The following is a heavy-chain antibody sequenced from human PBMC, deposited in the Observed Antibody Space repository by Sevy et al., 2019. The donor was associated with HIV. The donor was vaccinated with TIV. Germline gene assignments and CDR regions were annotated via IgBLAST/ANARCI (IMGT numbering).Heavy chain of an antibody. D-gene: IGHD1-26*01. CDR2: INDSGNT. J-gene: IGHJ4*02. Sequence: SETLSLTCVVYDGSFSGFYWSWIRQPPGKGLEWIGEINDSGNTDYKPSLKSRVTISADTSKNQFSLNLGSVTAADTAVYYCATTGGSGKYRAFDFWGQGILVTVSS. V-gene: IGHV4-34*01. CDR3: ATTGGSGKYRAFDF. CDR1: DGSFSGFY.